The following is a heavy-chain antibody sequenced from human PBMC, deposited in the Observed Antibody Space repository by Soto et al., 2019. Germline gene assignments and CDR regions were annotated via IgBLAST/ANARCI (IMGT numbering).Heavy chain of an antibody. D-gene: IGHD3-10*01. V-gene: IGHV4-38-2*01. Sequence: SETLSLTCAVSGYSISSGYYWGWTRQPPGKGLEWIGSIYHSGSTYYNPSLKSRVTISVDTSKNQFSLKLSSVTAADTAVYYCARLRPRSITMVRGVIITPNSVDYWGQGTLVTVSS. J-gene: IGHJ4*02. CDR1: GYSISSGYY. CDR3: ARLRPRSITMVRGVIITPNSVDY. CDR2: IYHSGST.